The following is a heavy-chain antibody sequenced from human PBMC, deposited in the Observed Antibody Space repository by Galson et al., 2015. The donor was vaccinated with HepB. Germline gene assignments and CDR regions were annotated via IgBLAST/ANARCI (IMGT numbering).Heavy chain of an antibody. Sequence: SLRLSCAASGFSFTRYAMTWVRQAPGKGLEWVSSITSSGGNSYYTDSVKGRFTVSRDNSKNTLLLQLNSLRAEDTAMYFCARDGYSSSWYVRYFDLWGRGTLVTVSS. CDR1: GFSFTRYA. V-gene: IGHV3-23*01. CDR3: ARDGYSSSWYVRYFDL. CDR2: ITSSGGNS. D-gene: IGHD6-13*01. J-gene: IGHJ2*01.